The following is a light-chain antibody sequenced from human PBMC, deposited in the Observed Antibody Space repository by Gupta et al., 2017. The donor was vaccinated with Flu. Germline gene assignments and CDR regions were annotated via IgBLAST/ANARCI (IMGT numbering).Light chain of an antibody. CDR1: SSNIGNNY. J-gene: IGLJ1*01. Sequence: KVTSSCSGSSSNIGNNYVSWYQQLPGTAPKLLIYDNNKRPSGIPDRFSGSKSGTSATLGITGLQTGDEADYYCGTGDSSLSVYVFGTGTKVTVL. V-gene: IGLV1-51*01. CDR2: DNN. CDR3: GTGDSSLSVYV.